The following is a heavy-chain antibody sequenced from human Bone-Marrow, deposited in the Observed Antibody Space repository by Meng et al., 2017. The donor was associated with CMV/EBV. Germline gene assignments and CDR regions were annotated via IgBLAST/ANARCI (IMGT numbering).Heavy chain of an antibody. D-gene: IGHD3-22*01. CDR1: GFTFSSYS. CDR2: ISSSSSYI. Sequence: GESLKISCAASGFTFSSYSMNWVRQAPGKGLEWVSSISSSSSYIYYADSVKGRFTISRDNAKNPLYLQMNSRRAEDKAVYYCARIVVITDYYYYYGMDVWGQGTTVTVSS. CDR3: ARIVVITDYYYYYGMDV. J-gene: IGHJ6*02. V-gene: IGHV3-21*01.